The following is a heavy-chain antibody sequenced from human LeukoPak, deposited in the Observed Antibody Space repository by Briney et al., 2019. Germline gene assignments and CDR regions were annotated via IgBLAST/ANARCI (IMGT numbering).Heavy chain of an antibody. Sequence: SETLSLTCTVSGGSISSGSYYWSWIRQPAGKGLEWIGRIYTSGSTNYNPSLKSRVTISVDTSKNQSSLKLSSVTAADTAVYYCARDWGSMAFDIWGQGTMVTVSS. CDR3: ARDWGSMAFDI. V-gene: IGHV4-61*02. D-gene: IGHD3-16*01. CDR2: IYTSGST. CDR1: GGSISSGSYY. J-gene: IGHJ3*02.